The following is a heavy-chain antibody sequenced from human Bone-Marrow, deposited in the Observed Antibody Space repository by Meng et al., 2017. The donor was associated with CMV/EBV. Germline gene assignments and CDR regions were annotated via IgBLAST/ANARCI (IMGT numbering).Heavy chain of an antibody. D-gene: IGHD2-2*01. V-gene: IGHV3-73*01. CDR3: TTDCSSSACYSLWFDP. Sequence: GESLKISCAASGFPFSGSAVHWVRQASGKGLEWVGRIRSKTNNYTTSYAVSVTGGFTISRDDLKNTAYLQMTSLKTEDTAMYYCTTDCSSSACYSLWFDPWGQGTLVTVSS. J-gene: IGHJ5*02. CDR1: GFPFSGSA. CDR2: IRSKTNNYTT.